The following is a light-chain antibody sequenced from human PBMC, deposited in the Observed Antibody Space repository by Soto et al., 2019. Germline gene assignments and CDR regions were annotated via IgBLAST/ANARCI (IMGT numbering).Light chain of an antibody. Sequence: QSVLTQPRSVSGSPGQSVTLSCAGTSSDVGAYNYVSWYQQRPGNAPKLMIYDVSERPSGVPDRFSGSKSGITASLTSSGLQTDDEDDYYCCSYAGSYTMVCGGGTKVTVL. CDR2: DVS. J-gene: IGLJ2*01. V-gene: IGLV2-11*01. CDR1: SSDVGAYNY. CDR3: CSYAGSYTMV.